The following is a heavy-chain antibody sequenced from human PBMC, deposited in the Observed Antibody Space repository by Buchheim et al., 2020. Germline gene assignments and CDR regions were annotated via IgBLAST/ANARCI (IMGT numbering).Heavy chain of an antibody. CDR2: INPSGGST. V-gene: IGHV1-46*01. Sequence: QVQLVQSETEVKKPGASVKVSCKASGYTFTSYYMHWVRQAPGQGLEWMGIINPSGGSTSYAQKFQGRVTMTRDTSTRTVYMELSSLRSEDTAVYYCARAGNRGGSYYYYYGMDVWGQGTT. CDR3: ARAGNRGGSYYYYYGMDV. D-gene: IGHD1-26*01. J-gene: IGHJ6*02. CDR1: GYTFTSYY.